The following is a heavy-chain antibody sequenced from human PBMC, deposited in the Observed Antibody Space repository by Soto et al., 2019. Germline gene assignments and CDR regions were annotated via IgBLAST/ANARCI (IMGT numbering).Heavy chain of an antibody. V-gene: IGHV4-34*01. CDR3: ARGGPLAATVEMATKIFDY. J-gene: IGHJ4*02. D-gene: IGHD2-15*01. Sequence: QVQLQQWGAGLLKPSETLSLTCAVYGGSFSGYYWSWIRQPPGKGLEWIGEINHSGSTNYNPSLKSRVTISVDTSKNQFSLKLSSVTAADTAVYYCARGGPLAATVEMATKIFDYWGQGTLVTVSS. CDR1: GGSFSGYY. CDR2: INHSGST.